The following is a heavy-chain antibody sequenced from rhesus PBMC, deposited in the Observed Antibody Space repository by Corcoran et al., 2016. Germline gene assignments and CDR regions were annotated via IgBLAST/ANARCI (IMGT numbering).Heavy chain of an antibody. D-gene: IGHD7-45*01. CDR2: IYWDDDK. CDR3: TRRPTWGFEFDF. Sequence: QVTLKESGPALVKPTQTLTLTCTFSGFSLTTRGMGVGWVRQPPGKALEWLAFIYWDDDKRYSTSLKTRVTISKVTSKNQVVLTMTNMDPVDTATYYCTRRPTWGFEFDFWGQGVLVTVSS. CDR1: GFSLTTRGMG. J-gene: IGHJ4*01. V-gene: IGHV2-174*01.